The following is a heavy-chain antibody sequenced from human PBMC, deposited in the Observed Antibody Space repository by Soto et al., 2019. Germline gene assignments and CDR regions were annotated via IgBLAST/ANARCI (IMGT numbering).Heavy chain of an antibody. CDR1: GFTFSSFE. J-gene: IGHJ4*02. V-gene: IGHV3-48*03. D-gene: IGHD5-18*01. CDR3: ARGLTGYSYGVDY. CDR2: ISTSGSTI. Sequence: SLRLSCAASGFTFSSFEMNWVRQAPGKGLEWVSYISTSGSTIYYADSVKGRFTISRDNAKNSLFLQMNSLRAEDTAVYYCARGLTGYSYGVDYWGQGTLVTVSS.